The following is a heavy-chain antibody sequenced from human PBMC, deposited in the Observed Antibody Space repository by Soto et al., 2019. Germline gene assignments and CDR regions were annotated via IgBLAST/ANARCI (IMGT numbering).Heavy chain of an antibody. D-gene: IGHD5-18*01. V-gene: IGHV4-59*01. Sequence: SETLSLTCTVSGGSISSYYWSWIRQPPGKGLEWIGYIYYSGSTNYNPSLKSRVTISVDTSKNQFSLKLSSVTAADTAVYYCARGRRGYSYGFDYWGQGTLVTVS. CDR1: GGSISSYY. CDR3: ARGRRGYSYGFDY. CDR2: IYYSGST. J-gene: IGHJ4*02.